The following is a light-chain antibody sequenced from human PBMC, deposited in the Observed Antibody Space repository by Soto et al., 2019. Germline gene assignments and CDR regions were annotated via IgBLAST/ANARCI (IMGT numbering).Light chain of an antibody. CDR2: AAS. CDR1: QDISNS. J-gene: IGKJ4*01. V-gene: IGKV1-39*01. Sequence: DIQMTQSPSSLSASVGDRVTITCRASQDISNSLDWFQQKPGKAPKLLIYAASSLQSGVPSRFSGSGSGTDFTLTISSLQPEDFATYYCQQSYSTPLTFGGGTKVDIK. CDR3: QQSYSTPLT.